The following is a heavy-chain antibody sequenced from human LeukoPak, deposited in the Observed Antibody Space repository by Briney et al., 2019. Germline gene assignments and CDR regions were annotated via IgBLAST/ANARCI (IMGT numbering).Heavy chain of an antibody. CDR3: ATGPDYSDSSPTEGAFDI. D-gene: IGHD3-22*01. CDR1: GYTGFY. J-gene: IGHJ3*02. V-gene: IGHV1-2*02. Sequence: ASVKVSCKASGYTGFYIHWVRQAPGQGLEWMGWIDPNSGGTHCAQSFQGRVTMTRDTSISTAYMELSSLRSDDTAVYYCATGPDYSDSSPTEGAFDIWGQGTMVTVSS. CDR2: IDPNSGGT.